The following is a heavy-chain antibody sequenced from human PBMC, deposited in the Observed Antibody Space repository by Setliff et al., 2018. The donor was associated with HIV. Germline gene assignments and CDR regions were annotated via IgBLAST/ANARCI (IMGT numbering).Heavy chain of an antibody. V-gene: IGHV3-49*04. CDR3: TRVSVAGTLYFDY. D-gene: IGHD6-19*01. CDR2: IRSKAYGGTT. Sequence: PGGSLRLSCTASGFTFGDYAMSWVRQAPGKGLEWVGFIRSKAYGGTTEYAASVKGRFTISRDDSKSIAYLQMNSLKTEDTAVYYCTRVSVAGTLYFDYWGQGTLVTVSS. CDR1: GFTFGDYA. J-gene: IGHJ4*02.